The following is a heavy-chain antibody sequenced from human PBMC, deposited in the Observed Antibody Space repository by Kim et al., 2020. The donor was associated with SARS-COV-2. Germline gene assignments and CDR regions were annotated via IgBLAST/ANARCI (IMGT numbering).Heavy chain of an antibody. D-gene: IGHD2-8*01. CDR3: AHRSSLKGVIDI. Sequence: SGPTLVNPTQTLTLTCTCSGFLVASTGVGVGWIRQPPGKALEWLALIYWDDDSRYGPSLKDRLTITKDTSKNQVLLTVTNVDPVDTATYYCAHRSSLKGVIDIWGQGTMVTVSS. CDR1: GFLVASTGVG. CDR2: IYWDDDS. V-gene: IGHV2-5*05. J-gene: IGHJ3*02.